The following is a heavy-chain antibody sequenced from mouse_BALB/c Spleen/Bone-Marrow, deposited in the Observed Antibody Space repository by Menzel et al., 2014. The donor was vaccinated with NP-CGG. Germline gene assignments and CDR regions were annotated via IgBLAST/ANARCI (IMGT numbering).Heavy chain of an antibody. CDR1: GYTFTSYW. CDR3: ARYDGPAWFAY. J-gene: IGHJ3*01. D-gene: IGHD2-3*01. CDR2: INPSNGRT. V-gene: IGHV1S81*02. Sequence: QVHVKQSGAELVKPGASVKLSCKASGYTFTSYWIHWVKLRPGHGPEWIGEINPSNGRTDYNEKFKNKATLTVDKSSSTAYIQLSSLTSEDSAVYYCARYDGPAWFAYWGQGTLVTVS.